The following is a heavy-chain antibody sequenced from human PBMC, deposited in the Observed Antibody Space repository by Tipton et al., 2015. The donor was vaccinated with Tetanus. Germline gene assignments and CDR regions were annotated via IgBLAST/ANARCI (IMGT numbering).Heavy chain of an antibody. J-gene: IGHJ4*02. CDR2: ISGSGNYI. Sequence: SLRLSCAASGFTFFDYSMNWVRQAPGKGLEWVSSISGSGNYIYYVDSVKGRFTISRANAKNSLYLQMNSLRADDTAVYFCARVHTPGLLGRYPFDSWGQGTLVTVSS. CDR3: ARVHTPGLLGRYPFDS. D-gene: IGHD2-21*02. V-gene: IGHV3-21*01. CDR1: GFTFFDYS.